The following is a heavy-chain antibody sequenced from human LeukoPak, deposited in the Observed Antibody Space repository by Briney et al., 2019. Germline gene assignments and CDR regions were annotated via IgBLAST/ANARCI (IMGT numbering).Heavy chain of an antibody. CDR3: AKDASRGFGDSVPLRFDY. J-gene: IGHJ4*02. CDR2: ISGSGGST. CDR1: GFTFSGYA. V-gene: IGHV3-23*01. Sequence: GGSLRLSCAASGFTFSGYAMSWVRQAPGKGLEWVSAISGSGGSTYYADSVKGRFTISRDNSKNTLYLQMNSLRAEDTAVYYCAKDASRGFGDSVPLRFDYWGQGTLVTVSS. D-gene: IGHD3-10*01.